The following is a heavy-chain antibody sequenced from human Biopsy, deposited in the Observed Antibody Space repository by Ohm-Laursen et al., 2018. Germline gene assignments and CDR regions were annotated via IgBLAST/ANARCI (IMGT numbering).Heavy chain of an antibody. CDR3: ATKLTGYFHH. CDR1: EGTFSNYG. V-gene: IGHV1-69*06. CDR2: NIPILGTG. Sequence: ASVKVSCKAPEGTFSNYGVNWVRQAPGQGLEWLGGNIPILGTGNYAHQFQDRVTVVADTSTSTATMEPRSLRSDDTAVYYCATKLTGYFHHWGQGTLVTVSS. D-gene: IGHD3-9*01. J-gene: IGHJ1*01.